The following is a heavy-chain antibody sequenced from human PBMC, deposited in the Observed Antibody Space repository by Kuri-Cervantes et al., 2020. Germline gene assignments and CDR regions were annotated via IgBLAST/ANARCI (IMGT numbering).Heavy chain of an antibody. CDR1: GGSFSGYY. J-gene: IGHJ6*03. CDR2: INHSGST. Sequence: GSLRLSCAVYGGSFSGYYWSWIRQPPGKGLEWIGEINHSGSTNYNPSLKSRVTISVDSSRNQFSLKLKSVTAADTAVYYCARINWGSGYYYMDVWGKGTTVTVSS. D-gene: IGHD7-27*01. CDR3: ARINWGSGYYYMDV. V-gene: IGHV4-34*01.